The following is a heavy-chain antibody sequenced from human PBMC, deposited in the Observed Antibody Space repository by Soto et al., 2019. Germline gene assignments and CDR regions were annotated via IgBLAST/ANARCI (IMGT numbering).Heavy chain of an antibody. J-gene: IGHJ6*02. Sequence: QVQLQESGPGLVKPSQTLSLTCTVSGGSISSGDYYWSWIRQHPTKGLEWIGYIYYSGDTYYNPSLKSRLTISEDTSKNQFSLKLSSVTAADTTVYYCARGTIFGGDYYYGMDVWGQGTTVTVSS. CDR2: IYYSGDT. V-gene: IGHV4-31*03. CDR3: ARGTIFGGDYYYGMDV. D-gene: IGHD3-3*01. CDR1: GGSISSGDYY.